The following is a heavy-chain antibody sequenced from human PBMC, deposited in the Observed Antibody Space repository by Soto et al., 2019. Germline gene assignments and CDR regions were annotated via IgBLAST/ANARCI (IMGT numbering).Heavy chain of an antibody. D-gene: IGHD4-17*01. J-gene: IGHJ5*02. Sequence: PSETLSLACTVSGGSVSSGSYYWSWIRQPPGKGLEWIGYIYYSGSTNYNPSLKSRVTISVDTSKNQFSLKLSSVTAADTAVYYCARFGDSSDLWGQGNLVTVSS. CDR1: GGSVSSGSYY. CDR3: ARFGDSSDL. CDR2: IYYSGST. V-gene: IGHV4-61*01.